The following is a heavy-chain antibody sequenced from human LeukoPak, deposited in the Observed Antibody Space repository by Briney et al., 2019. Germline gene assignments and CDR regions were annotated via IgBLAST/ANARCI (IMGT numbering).Heavy chain of an antibody. CDR1: GGSISSYY. Sequence: SETLSLTCSVSGGSISSYYWSWIRQPPGKGLEWIGSIYYSGSTYYNPSLKSRVTISVDTSKNQFSLKLSSVTAADTAVYFCARAYRSSWYANWFDPWGQGTLVTVSS. V-gene: IGHV4-59*08. D-gene: IGHD6-13*01. CDR3: ARAYRSSWYANWFDP. CDR2: IYYSGST. J-gene: IGHJ5*02.